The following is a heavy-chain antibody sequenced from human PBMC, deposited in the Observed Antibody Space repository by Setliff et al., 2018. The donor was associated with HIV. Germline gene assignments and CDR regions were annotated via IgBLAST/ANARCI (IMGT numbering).Heavy chain of an antibody. CDR1: GGSISSYY. CDR3: ARVIPAGVPANWFDP. Sequence: SETLSLTCTVSGGSISSYYWTWLRQFPGKGLEWIGFIFYTGSTTYNPSLNSRVTISVDTSKNQFSLKLTSVTAADTAVYYCARVIPAGVPANWFDPWGHGTLVTVSS. D-gene: IGHD2-2*01. CDR2: IFYTGST. J-gene: IGHJ5*02. V-gene: IGHV4-59*08.